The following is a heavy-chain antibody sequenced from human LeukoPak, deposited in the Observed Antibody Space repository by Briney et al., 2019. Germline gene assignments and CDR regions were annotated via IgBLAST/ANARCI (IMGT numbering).Heavy chain of an antibody. CDR3: AKPAKTDYADY. CDR1: GYTFTSYD. Sequence: ASVKVSCKASGYTFTSYDINWVRQATGQGLEWMGWMNPNSGNTGYAQKFQGRVTITRNTSISTAYMELSSLRSEDTALYYCAKPAKTDYADYWGQGTLVTVSS. CDR2: MNPNSGNT. D-gene: IGHD1-14*01. V-gene: IGHV1-8*03. J-gene: IGHJ4*02.